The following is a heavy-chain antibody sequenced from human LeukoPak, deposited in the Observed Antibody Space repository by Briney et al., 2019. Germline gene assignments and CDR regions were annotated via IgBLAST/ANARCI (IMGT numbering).Heavy chain of an antibody. D-gene: IGHD5-18*01. V-gene: IGHV4-59*01. CDR2: IYYSGST. Sequence: SETLSLTCTVSGGSISSYYWSWIRQPPGKGLEWIGYIYYSGSTNYNPSLKSRVTISVDTSKNQFSLKLSSVTAADTAVYYCAREEDDTAMVDYWGQGTLVTVSS. CDR1: GGSISSYY. J-gene: IGHJ4*02. CDR3: AREEDDTAMVDY.